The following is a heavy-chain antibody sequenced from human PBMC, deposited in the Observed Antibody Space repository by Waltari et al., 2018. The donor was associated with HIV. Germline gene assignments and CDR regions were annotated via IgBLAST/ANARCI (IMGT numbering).Heavy chain of an antibody. CDR1: GGTFSSYA. V-gene: IGHV1-69*06. CDR3: ARERGIAVAAPGAFDI. D-gene: IGHD6-19*01. CDR2: IIPIFGKG. J-gene: IGHJ3*02. Sequence: QVQLVQSGAEVKKPGSSVKVSCKASGGTFSSYAISWVRQAPGQGLEWMGGIIPIFGKGNHATKFHGRVTITADKSTSTAYMELSSLSSEDTAVYYCARERGIAVAAPGAFDIWGQGTMVTVSS.